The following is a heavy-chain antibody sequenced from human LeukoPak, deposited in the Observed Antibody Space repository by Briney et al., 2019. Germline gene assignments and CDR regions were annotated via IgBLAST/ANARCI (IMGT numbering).Heavy chain of an antibody. Sequence: GGSLRLSCAASGFTFSSYAMSWVCQAPGKGLEWVSAISGSGGSTYYADSVKGRFTISRDNSKNTLYLQMNSLRAEDTAVYYCAKDIKKGATTYYYYYYGMDVWGQGTTVTVSS. D-gene: IGHD1-26*01. J-gene: IGHJ6*02. V-gene: IGHV3-23*01. CDR2: ISGSGGST. CDR1: GFTFSSYA. CDR3: AKDIKKGATTYYYYYYGMDV.